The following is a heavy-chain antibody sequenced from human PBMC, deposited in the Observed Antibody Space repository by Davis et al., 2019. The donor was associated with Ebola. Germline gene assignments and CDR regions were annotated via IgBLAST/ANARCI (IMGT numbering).Heavy chain of an antibody. D-gene: IGHD3-10*01. CDR1: GGSISSYY. V-gene: IGHV4-59*03. Sequence: SETLSLTCTVSGGSISSYYWSWIRQPPGKGLEWIGYIHYSGATKSNPSLKSRVTISVDTSKNQFSLKLNSVTAADTAVFYCAISNYGSGSYDSWGQGALVTVSS. CDR2: IHYSGAT. CDR3: AISNYGSGSYDS. J-gene: IGHJ5*01.